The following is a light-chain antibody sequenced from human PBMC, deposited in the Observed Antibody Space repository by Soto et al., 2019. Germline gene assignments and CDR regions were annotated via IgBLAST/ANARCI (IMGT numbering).Light chain of an antibody. CDR2: AAS. J-gene: IGKJ2*01. V-gene: IGKV1-39*01. CDR3: QQSYSSPYT. Sequence: DRVTVTFRASQSITTYLNWYQQKPGKAPKLLIYAASSLESGVPPRFSGSGSGTDFTLSISSLRPEDFATYYCQQSYSSPYTFGQGT. CDR1: QSITTY.